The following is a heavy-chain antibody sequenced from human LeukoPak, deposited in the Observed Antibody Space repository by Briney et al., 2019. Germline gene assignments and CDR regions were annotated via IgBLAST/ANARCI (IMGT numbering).Heavy chain of an antibody. V-gene: IGHV3-23*01. CDR1: GFTLSNYA. J-gene: IGHJ4*01. D-gene: IGHD3-10*01. Sequence: GGSLRLSCAASGFTLSNYAMSWVRQAPGKGLEWVSAITGGGGSTYYADSVKGRFTISRDNSKNTLYLQMNSLRADDTAVYSCARASGPFDYWGHGTLVTVSS. CDR2: ITGGGGST. CDR3: ARASGPFDY.